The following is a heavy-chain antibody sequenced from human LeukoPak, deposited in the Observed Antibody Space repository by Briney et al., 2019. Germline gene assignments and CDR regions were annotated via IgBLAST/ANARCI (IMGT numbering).Heavy chain of an antibody. Sequence: PGGSLRLSCAASGFNFRDYWMHWVRQGPGKGLVWVSRSNTDGSTTSYADSVKGRFTISRDNAKNTLYLQMNSLRAEDTAVYYCARGGDYYDSNGLDYWGQGTLVTVSS. CDR2: SNTDGSTT. D-gene: IGHD3-22*01. J-gene: IGHJ4*02. V-gene: IGHV3-74*01. CDR1: GFNFRDYW. CDR3: ARGGDYYDSNGLDY.